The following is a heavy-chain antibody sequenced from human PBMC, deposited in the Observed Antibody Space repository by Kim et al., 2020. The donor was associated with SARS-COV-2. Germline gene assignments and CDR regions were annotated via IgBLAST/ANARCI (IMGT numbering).Heavy chain of an antibody. J-gene: IGHJ2*01. CDR1: GGSISSYY. V-gene: IGHV4-59*12. D-gene: IGHD3-3*01. Sequence: SETLSLTCTVSGGSISSYYWSWIRQPPGKGLEWIGDIYYSGSTNYNTSLKSRVTISVDTYKNQFSLKLSSVTAADAAAYYWARDHREWCQQTSNWYFDL. CDR3: ARDHREWCQQTSNWYFDL. CDR2: IYYSGST.